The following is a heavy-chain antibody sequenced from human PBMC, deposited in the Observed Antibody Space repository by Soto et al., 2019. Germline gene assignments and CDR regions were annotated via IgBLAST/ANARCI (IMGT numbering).Heavy chain of an antibody. CDR3: AKESRGRGPIAARPVDY. CDR1: GFTFSSYG. D-gene: IGHD6-6*01. CDR2: ISYDGSNK. V-gene: IGHV3-30*18. J-gene: IGHJ4*02. Sequence: GGSLRLSCAASGFTFSSYGMHWVRQAPGKGLEWVAVISYDGSNKYYADSVKGRFTISRDNSKNTLYLQMNSLRAEDTAVYYCAKESRGRGPIAARPVDYWGQGTLVTVSS.